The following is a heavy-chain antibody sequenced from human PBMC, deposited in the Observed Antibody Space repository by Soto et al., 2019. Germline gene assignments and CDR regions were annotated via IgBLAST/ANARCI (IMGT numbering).Heavy chain of an antibody. D-gene: IGHD2-21*02. J-gene: IGHJ1*01. CDR3: ADGLHCGGDCPISEYYHH. CDR1: GGSISSPYYY. CDR2: TYYSGST. Sequence: SETLSLTCTVSGGSISSPYYYFFGMGQSPGKGLELIGSTYYSGSTYYNPSLKSRATISVDTSENQFSLKLKSVTAADTAVYYCADGLHCGGDCPISEYYHHWGQGTLVTVSS. V-gene: IGHV4-39*01.